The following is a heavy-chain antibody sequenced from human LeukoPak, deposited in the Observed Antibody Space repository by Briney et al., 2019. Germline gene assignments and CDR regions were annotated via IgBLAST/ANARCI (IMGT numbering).Heavy chain of an antibody. V-gene: IGHV4-38-2*02. J-gene: IGHJ5*02. CDR3: ARDEYYYGSGSGFRWFDP. D-gene: IGHD3-10*01. CDR2: IYHSGST. Sequence: SETLSLTCTVSGYSISSGYYWGWIRQPPGKGLEWIGSIYHSGSTYYNPSLKSRVTISVDTSKNQFSLKLSSVTAAGTAVYYCARDEYYYGSGSGFRWFDPWGQGTLVTVSS. CDR1: GYSISSGYY.